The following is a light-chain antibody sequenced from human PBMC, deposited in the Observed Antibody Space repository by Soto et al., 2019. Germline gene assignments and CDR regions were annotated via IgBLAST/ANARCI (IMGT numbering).Light chain of an antibody. CDR1: QSVSSN. CDR2: GAS. V-gene: IGKV3-15*01. Sequence: EIVMTQSPATLSVSLGERATLSCRASQSVSSNLAWYQQKPGQAPRLLIYGASTRATGIPARFSGSGSGTEFTLTISSLQSEDFAVYYCHQYDSAAQTFGQGTKVDIK. CDR3: HQYDSAAQT. J-gene: IGKJ1*01.